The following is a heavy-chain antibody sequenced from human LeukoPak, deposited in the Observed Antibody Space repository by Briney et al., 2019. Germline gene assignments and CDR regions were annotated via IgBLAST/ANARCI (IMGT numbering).Heavy chain of an antibody. CDR1: GGSFSGYY. D-gene: IGHD2/OR15-2a*01. CDR3: VGSYSTSSGVDH. Sequence: SETLSLTCGVSGGSFSGYYFSWVRQSPGGGLEWIGYIYRRGATNYIPSLRSRVTISVDKSNWQVSLTLKSVTAADTAVYYCVGSYSTSSGVDHWGQGTLVTVSS. CDR2: IYRRGAT. V-gene: IGHV4-4*09. J-gene: IGHJ4*02.